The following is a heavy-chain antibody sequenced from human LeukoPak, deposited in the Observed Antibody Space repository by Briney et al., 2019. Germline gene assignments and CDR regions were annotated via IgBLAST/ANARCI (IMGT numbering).Heavy chain of an antibody. V-gene: IGHV1-24*01. CDR2: FDPEDGET. CDR1: GYTLTELS. J-gene: IGHJ4*02. D-gene: IGHD1-26*01. CDR3: ARSTGGRATASDY. Sequence: WASVKVSCKVSGYTLTELSMHWVRQAPGKGLEWMGGFDPEDGETIYAQKFQGRVTITADKSTSTAYMELSSLRSEDTAVYYCARSTGGRATASDYWGQGTLVTVSS.